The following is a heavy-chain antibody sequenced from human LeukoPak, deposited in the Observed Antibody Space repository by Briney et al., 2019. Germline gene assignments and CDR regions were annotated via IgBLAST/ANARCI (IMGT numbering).Heavy chain of an antibody. Sequence: GASVKVSCKSSGYTFTGYYIHWVRQAPGQGLEWMGWINPNSGGTNYAQKFQGRVTMTRDTSISTAYMELSRLRSDDTAVYYCARAGALRRDGYNYPFDYWGQGTLVTVSS. CDR3: ARAGALRRDGYNYPFDY. CDR2: INPNSGGT. V-gene: IGHV1-2*02. D-gene: IGHD5-24*01. CDR1: GYTFTGYY. J-gene: IGHJ4*02.